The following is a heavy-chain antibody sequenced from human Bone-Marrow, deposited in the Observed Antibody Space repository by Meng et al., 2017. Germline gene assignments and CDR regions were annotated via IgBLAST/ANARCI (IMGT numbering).Heavy chain of an antibody. J-gene: IGHJ4*02. CDR3: ARGGIAAAAIDY. CDR2: MNPNSGNT. D-gene: IGHD6-13*01. CDR1: GYTFTSYG. V-gene: IGHV1-8*03. Sequence: ASVKVSCKASGYTFTSYGISWVRQAPGQGLEWMGWMNPNSGNTGYAQKFQGRVTITRNTSISTAYMELSSLRSEDTAVYYCARGGIAAAAIDYWGQGTLVTVSS.